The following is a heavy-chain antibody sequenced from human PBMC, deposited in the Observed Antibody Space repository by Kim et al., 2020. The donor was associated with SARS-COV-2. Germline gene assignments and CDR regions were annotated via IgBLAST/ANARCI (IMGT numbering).Heavy chain of an antibody. J-gene: IGHJ4*02. Sequence: YYADSVEGRFTICRDISKTTVYLQIPSLRAEDTAVYYCARDIFSVNYFDYWGQGILVTVSS. CDR3: ARDIFSVNYFDY. V-gene: IGHV3-53*01. D-gene: IGHD3-3*02.